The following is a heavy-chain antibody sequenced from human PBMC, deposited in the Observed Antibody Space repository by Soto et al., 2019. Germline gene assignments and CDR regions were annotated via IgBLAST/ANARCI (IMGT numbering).Heavy chain of an antibody. CDR3: AKDRIAVAGSYYFDY. D-gene: IGHD6-19*01. Sequence: EVQLLESGGGLVQPGGSLRLSCAASGFTFSSYAMSWVRQAPGKGLEWVSGISGSGSSTYYADSVKGRFTISRDNSKNTLYLQMNSLRAEDTAVYYCAKDRIAVAGSYYFDYWGQGTLVTVSS. CDR1: GFTFSSYA. V-gene: IGHV3-23*01. J-gene: IGHJ4*02. CDR2: ISGSGSST.